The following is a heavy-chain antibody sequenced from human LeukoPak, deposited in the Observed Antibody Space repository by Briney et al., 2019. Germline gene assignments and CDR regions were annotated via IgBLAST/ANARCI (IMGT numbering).Heavy chain of an antibody. CDR2: MNPNSGNT. CDR3: ARGGYSSSSAYDY. V-gene: IGHV1-8*03. Sequence: GASVKVSCKASGYTFTSYDINWVRQATGQGLEWMGWMNPNSGNTGYAQKFQGRVTITRNTSISTAYMELSSLISEVTAVYYCARGGYSSSSAYDYWGQGTLVTVSS. D-gene: IGHD6-6*01. CDR1: GYTFTSYD. J-gene: IGHJ4*02.